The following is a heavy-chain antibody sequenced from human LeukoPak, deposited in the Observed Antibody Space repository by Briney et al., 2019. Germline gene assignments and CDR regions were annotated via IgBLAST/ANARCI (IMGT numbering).Heavy chain of an antibody. CDR2: IRYDGSNK. Sequence: GGSLRLSCAASGFTFSSYGTHWVRQAPGKGLEWVAFIRYDGSNKYYADSVKGRFTISRDNSKNTLYLQMNSLRAEDTAVYYCAKDMGYCSGGSCYLDYWGQGTLVTVSS. D-gene: IGHD2-15*01. V-gene: IGHV3-30*02. CDR3: AKDMGYCSGGSCYLDY. CDR1: GFTFSSYG. J-gene: IGHJ4*02.